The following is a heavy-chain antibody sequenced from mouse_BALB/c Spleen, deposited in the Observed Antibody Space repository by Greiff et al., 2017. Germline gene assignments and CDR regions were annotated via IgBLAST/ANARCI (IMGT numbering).Heavy chain of an antibody. CDR3: ARRYYDYDDYAMDY. V-gene: IGHV1-67*01. CDR2: ISTYYGNT. J-gene: IGHJ4*01. D-gene: IGHD2-4*01. Sequence: QVQLQQSGPELVRPGVSVKISCKGSGYTFTDYAMHWVKQSHAKSLEWIGVISTYYGNTNYNQKFKGKATMTVDKSSSTAYMELARLTSEDSAIYYCARRYYDYDDYAMDYWGQGTSVTVSS. CDR1: GYTFTDYA.